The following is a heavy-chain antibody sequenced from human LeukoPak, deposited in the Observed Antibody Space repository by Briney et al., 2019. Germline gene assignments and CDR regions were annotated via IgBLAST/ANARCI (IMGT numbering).Heavy chain of an antibody. J-gene: IGHJ4*02. Sequence: GGSLRLSCAISGFTFDDYGMSWVRQAPGKGLEWLSYISGNGNTIYYADSVKGRFTISRDNAKNSLYLQMNSLRAEDTAVYYCARGSLVHYYGSGSYRIRAGFDSWGQGTLATVSS. V-gene: IGHV3-48*03. CDR1: GFTFDDYG. D-gene: IGHD3-10*01. CDR2: ISGNGNTI. CDR3: ARGSLVHYYGSGSYRIRAGFDS.